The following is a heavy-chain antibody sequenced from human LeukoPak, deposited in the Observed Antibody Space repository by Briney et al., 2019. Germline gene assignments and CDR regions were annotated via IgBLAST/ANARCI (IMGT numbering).Heavy chain of an antibody. D-gene: IGHD6-13*01. Sequence: GGSLRLSCAASGFTFSSYWVHWVRQAPGKGLEWVSAITSGGTTYYADSVKGRFTVSSDDSKNKLYVQMSSLRAEDTAVYYCARDQLSSTYFYYYGMDVWGQGTTVTVSS. J-gene: IGHJ6*02. CDR2: ITSGGTT. V-gene: IGHV3-53*01. CDR3: ARDQLSSTYFYYYGMDV. CDR1: GFTFSSYW.